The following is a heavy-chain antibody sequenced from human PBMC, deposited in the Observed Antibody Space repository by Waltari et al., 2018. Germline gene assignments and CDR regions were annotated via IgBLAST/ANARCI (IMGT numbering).Heavy chain of an antibody. D-gene: IGHD5-18*01. CDR1: GGTFSSYA. Sequence: QVQLVQSGAEVKKPGSSVKVSCKASGGTFSSYAISWVRQAPGQGLKWRGGIIPSRGIAKYATKFQGRFTMPADKSTSTAYMGLGSLGSEDTAVYYCARYTAMVTGVMGFDYWVQGTLVTVSS. V-gene: IGHV1-69*10. J-gene: IGHJ4*02. CDR2: IIPSRGIA. CDR3: ARYTAMVTGVMGFDY.